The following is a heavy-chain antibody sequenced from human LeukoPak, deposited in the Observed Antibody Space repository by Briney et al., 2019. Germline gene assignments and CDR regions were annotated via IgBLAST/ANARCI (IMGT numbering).Heavy chain of an antibody. J-gene: IGHJ5*02. D-gene: IGHD1-1*01. V-gene: IGHV4-4*07. CDR1: GGSISSYY. Sequence: SETLSLTCTVSGGSISSYYWSWIRQPAGKGLEWIGRIHTSGSTNYNPSLKSRVTMSVDTSKNQFSLKLSSVTAADTAVYYCARLQLELMQPNDNWFDPWGQGTLVTVSS. CDR2: IHTSGST. CDR3: ARLQLELMQPNDNWFDP.